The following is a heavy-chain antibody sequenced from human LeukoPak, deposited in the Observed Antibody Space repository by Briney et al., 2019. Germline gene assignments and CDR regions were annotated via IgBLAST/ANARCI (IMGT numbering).Heavy chain of an antibody. CDR3: ARSSSWYWLDY. J-gene: IGHJ4*02. D-gene: IGHD6-13*01. CDR2: INPSGGST. V-gene: IGHV1-46*01. CDR1: GYTFTSYY. Sequence: ASVTVSCKASGYTFTSYYMHWVRQAPGQGLEWMGIINPSGGSTSYAQKFQGRVTMTRDTSTSTVYMELSSLRSEDTAVYYCARSSSWYWLDYWGQGTLVTVYS.